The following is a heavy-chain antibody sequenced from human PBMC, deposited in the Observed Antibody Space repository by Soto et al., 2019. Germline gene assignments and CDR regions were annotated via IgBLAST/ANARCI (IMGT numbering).Heavy chain of an antibody. J-gene: IGHJ5*02. CDR3: AKNQGVELVPLATVDWFDP. V-gene: IGHV3-23*01. CDR2: ISGSGLKK. D-gene: IGHD1-26*01. Sequence: GGSLRLSCAASGFIFENFGMSWVRQAPGKGLEWISSISGSGLKKYYADSVKGRFTISRDNSKSTVYLELNNLSAEDTAVYHCAKNQGVELVPLATVDWFDPWGQGSVVTVSS. CDR1: GFIFENFG.